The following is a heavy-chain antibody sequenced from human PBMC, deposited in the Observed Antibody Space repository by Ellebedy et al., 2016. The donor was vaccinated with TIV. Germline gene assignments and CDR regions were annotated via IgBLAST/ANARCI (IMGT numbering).Heavy chain of an antibody. Sequence: GESLKISCAASGFTFSSYSMNWVRQAPGKGLEWVSTISGSGGGTYYADSVKGRFTVSRDNSENSLYLQMNSLRAEDTAVYYCARDTVEWLRKYYMDVWGKGTTVTVSS. CDR3: ARDTVEWLRKYYMDV. CDR1: GFTFSSYS. J-gene: IGHJ6*03. CDR2: ISGSGGGT. V-gene: IGHV3-21*01. D-gene: IGHD5-12*01.